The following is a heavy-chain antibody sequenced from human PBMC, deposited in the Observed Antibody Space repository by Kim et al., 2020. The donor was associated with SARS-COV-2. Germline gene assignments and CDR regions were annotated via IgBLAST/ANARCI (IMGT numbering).Heavy chain of an antibody. CDR2: ISTTSTYT. J-gene: IGHJ6*02. D-gene: IGHD1-1*01. Sequence: GGSLRLSCAASGFTFSTYSMNWVRQAPGKGLEWVSYISTTSTYTYYADSVKGRFTISRDNGKNSLYLQINSLRAEDTAVYYCAREALEGSDDGMDVWGQGTTVTVSS. CDR1: GFTFSTYS. CDR3: AREALEGSDDGMDV. V-gene: IGHV3-21*01.